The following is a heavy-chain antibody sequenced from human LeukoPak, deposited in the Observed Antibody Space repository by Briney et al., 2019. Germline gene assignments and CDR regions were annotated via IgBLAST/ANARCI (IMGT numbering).Heavy chain of an antibody. D-gene: IGHD3-9*01. Sequence: SETLSLTCTVSGGSVSSGSYYWSWIRQPPGTGLEWIGYIYYSGSTNYNPSLKSRVTISVDTSKNQFSLKLSSVTAADTAVYFCASHHEAPYDILTGYLDYWGQGTLVTVSS. CDR2: IYYSGST. J-gene: IGHJ4*02. CDR1: GGSVSSGSYY. V-gene: IGHV4-61*01. CDR3: ASHHEAPYDILTGYLDY.